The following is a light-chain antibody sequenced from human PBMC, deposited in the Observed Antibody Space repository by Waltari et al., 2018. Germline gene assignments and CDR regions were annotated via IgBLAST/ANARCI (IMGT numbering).Light chain of an antibody. Sequence: QSALTQPASVSGSPGQSITISCTGTSSDVGGYDYVSGYQQHPGKAPQLMVSEVSYRPSGVSIRFSGSKSGTTASLTVSGLQAEDEADYYCSSYRSSNTLEFGGGTKLTVL. V-gene: IGLV2-14*01. CDR2: EVS. CDR3: SSYRSSNTLE. CDR1: SSDVGGYDY. J-gene: IGLJ3*02.